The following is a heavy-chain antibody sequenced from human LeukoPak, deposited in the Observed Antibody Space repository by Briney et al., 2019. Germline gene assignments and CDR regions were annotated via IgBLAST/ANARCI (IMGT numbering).Heavy chain of an antibody. CDR2: IYYTGAT. D-gene: IGHD6-19*01. CDR1: GGSIGNNY. Sequence: SETLSLTCTVSGGSIGNNYGTWIRQPPGKGLEYIAYIYYTGATNYNPSLKSRVTISVDTSKSQFSLKLSSVTAADTAVYFCAKYGNSGWVIDNWGQGALVTVSS. CDR3: AKYGNSGWVIDN. V-gene: IGHV4-59*08. J-gene: IGHJ4*02.